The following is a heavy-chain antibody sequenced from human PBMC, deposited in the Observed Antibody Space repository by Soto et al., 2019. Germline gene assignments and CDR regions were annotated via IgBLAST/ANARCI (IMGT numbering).Heavy chain of an antibody. V-gene: IGHV3-53*01. D-gene: IGHD1-7*01. Sequence: EVQLVESGGGLIQPGGSLRLSCAASGFTVSSNYMSWVRQAPGKGLEWVSVIYSGGSTYYADSVKGRFTISRDNSKNTLYLHMNSLRAEDTAVYYCAGPSGGNYVGGRYYYYGMDVWGQGTTVTVSS. CDR2: IYSGGST. J-gene: IGHJ6*02. CDR1: GFTVSSNY. CDR3: AGPSGGNYVGGRYYYYGMDV.